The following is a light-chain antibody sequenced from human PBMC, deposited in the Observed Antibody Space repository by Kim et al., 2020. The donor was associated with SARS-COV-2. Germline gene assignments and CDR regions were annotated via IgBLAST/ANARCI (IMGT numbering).Light chain of an antibody. J-gene: IGKJ5*01. CDR2: GAS. Sequence: GDRVTITCRASQDIGNDLGWYQQTPGRAPKRLIYGASSLQSGVPSRFSGSGSGTEFTLTIIRLQPEDFVTYFCLQHNSYPITFGQGTRLEIK. V-gene: IGKV1-17*01. CDR1: QDIGND. CDR3: LQHNSYPIT.